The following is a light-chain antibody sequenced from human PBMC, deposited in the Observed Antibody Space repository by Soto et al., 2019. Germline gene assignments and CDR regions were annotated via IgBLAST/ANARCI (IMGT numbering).Light chain of an antibody. CDR1: SSDVGSYNL. CDR2: EGS. CDR3: CSYAGSNNWN. J-gene: IGLJ1*01. Sequence: QSALTQPASVSGSPVQSITISCTGTSSDVGSYNLVSWYQQHPGKAPKLMIYEGSKRPSGVSNRFSGSKSGNTASLTISGLQAEDEADYYCCSYAGSNNWNFGTGTKLTVL. V-gene: IGLV2-23*01.